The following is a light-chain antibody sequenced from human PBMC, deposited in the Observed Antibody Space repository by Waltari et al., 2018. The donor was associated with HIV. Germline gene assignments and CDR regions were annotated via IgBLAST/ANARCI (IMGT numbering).Light chain of an antibody. Sequence: SSELTQPPSVSVSPGQTAELTCSGDALPTRNSYWYRQKTGQAPVMVMYKDTKRPSGIPERFSGSTSGAKVTLTISGVRAEDEADYYCQSVDDGGTHVVFGGGTKLTVL. V-gene: IGLV3-25*03. J-gene: IGLJ2*01. CDR2: KDT. CDR1: ALPTRN. CDR3: QSVDDGGTHVV.